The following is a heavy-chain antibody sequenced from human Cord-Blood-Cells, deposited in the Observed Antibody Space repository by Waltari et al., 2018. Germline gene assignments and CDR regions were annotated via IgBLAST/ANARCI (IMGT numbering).Heavy chain of an antibody. CDR2: IYYSGST. CDR1: GGSISSSSYY. J-gene: IGHJ4*02. V-gene: IGHV4-39*01. CDR3: ARPYSSSWYYFDY. Sequence: QLQLQESGPGLVKPSETLSLTCTVSGGSISSSSYYRGWIRQPPGKGMEWNGSIYYSGSTYCSPSLKSRVTKSVDTSKNQFSLKLSSVTAADTAVDYCARPYSSSWYYFDYWGQGTLVTVSS. D-gene: IGHD6-13*01.